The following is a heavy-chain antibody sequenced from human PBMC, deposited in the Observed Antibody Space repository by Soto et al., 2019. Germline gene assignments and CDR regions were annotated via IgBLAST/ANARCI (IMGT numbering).Heavy chain of an antibody. CDR2: IYPGDSDT. V-gene: IGHV5-51*01. CDR1: GYSFTNYW. Sequence: RESLKISCKGSGYSFTNYWIAWVRQMPGKGLEWMGIIYPGDSDTKYSPSFQGQVTISADKSISTAYLQWSSLKASDTAMYYCARRGVATNNYYYYGMDVWGQGTTVTVSS. CDR3: ARRGVATNNYYYYGMDV. D-gene: IGHD5-12*01. J-gene: IGHJ6*02.